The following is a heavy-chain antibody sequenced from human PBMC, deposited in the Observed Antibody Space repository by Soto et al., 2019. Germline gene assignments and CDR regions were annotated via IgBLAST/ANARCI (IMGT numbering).Heavy chain of an antibody. Sequence: GGSLRLSCAASGFTFSSYGMHWVRQAPGKGLEWVAVISYDGSNKYYADSVKGRFTISRDNSKNTLYLQMNSLRAEDTAVYYCAKVRQKLYGDYADYSYGMHVWGQGTTVTVSS. CDR3: AKVRQKLYGDYADYSYGMHV. J-gene: IGHJ6*02. CDR1: GFTFSSYG. CDR2: ISYDGSNK. V-gene: IGHV3-30*18. D-gene: IGHD4-17*01.